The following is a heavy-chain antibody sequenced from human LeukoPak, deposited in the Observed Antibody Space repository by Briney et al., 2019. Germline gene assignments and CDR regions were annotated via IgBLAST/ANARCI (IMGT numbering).Heavy chain of an antibody. V-gene: IGHV1-18*01. CDR2: ISAYNGNT. CDR1: GYTFTSYH. CDR3: ARLIVGSSGSYLWQLFDY. D-gene: IGHD1-26*01. J-gene: IGHJ4*02. Sequence: ASVKVSCKASGYTFTSYHISWVRQAPGQGLEWMGWISAYNGNTNYAQKLQGRVTMTTDTSTSTAYMELRSLRSDDTAVYYCARLIVGSSGSYLWQLFDYWGQGTLVTVSS.